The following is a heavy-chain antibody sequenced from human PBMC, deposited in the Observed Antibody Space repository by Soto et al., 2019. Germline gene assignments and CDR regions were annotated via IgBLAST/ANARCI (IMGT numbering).Heavy chain of an antibody. CDR2: INRSGST. V-gene: IGHV4-34*01. J-gene: IGHJ5*02. CDR1: GGSFSGYY. D-gene: IGHD3-22*01. CDR3: ARGIKYYYDSSGYYRCFDP. Sequence: SETLSLTCAVYGGSFSGYYRSWIRQPPGKGLEWIGEINRSGSTNYNPSLKSRVTISVDTSKNQFSLKLSSVTAADTAVYYCARGIKYYYDSSGYYRCFDPWGQGTLVTVSS.